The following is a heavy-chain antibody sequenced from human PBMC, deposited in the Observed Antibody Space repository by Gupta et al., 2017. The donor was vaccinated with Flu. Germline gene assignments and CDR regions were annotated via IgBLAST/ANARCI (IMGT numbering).Heavy chain of an antibody. V-gene: IGHV3-30*03. CDR2: ISYDGTKT. Sequence: YGMNWVRKAPGKGLEWVEIISYDGTKTVYADSVKGRLTSYRDNSKKTLYLQMNSLRAADTAVYDCERRRRGDDFWSGFYDYWGQGLRATVSP. CDR3: ERRRRGDDFWSGFYDY. J-gene: IGHJ4*02. D-gene: IGHD3-3*01. CDR1: YG.